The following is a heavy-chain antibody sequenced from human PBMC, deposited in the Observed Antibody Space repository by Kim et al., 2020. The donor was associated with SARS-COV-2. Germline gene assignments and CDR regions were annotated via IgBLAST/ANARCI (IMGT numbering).Heavy chain of an antibody. CDR3: AREYYYGSGSLVNWFDP. D-gene: IGHD3-10*01. V-gene: IGHV1-46*01. J-gene: IGHJ5*02. Sequence: FQGRVTMTRDTSTSTVYMELSSLRSEDTAVYYCAREYYYGSGSLVNWFDPWGQGTLVTVSS.